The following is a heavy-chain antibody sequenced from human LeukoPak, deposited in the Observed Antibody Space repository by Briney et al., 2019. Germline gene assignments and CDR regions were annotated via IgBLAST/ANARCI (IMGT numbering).Heavy chain of an antibody. J-gene: IGHJ3*02. Sequence: SETLSLTCTVSGGSISSYYWSWIRQPPGKGLEWIRYIYYSGSTNYNPSLKSRVTISVDTSKNQFSLKLSSVTAADTAVYYCASSGYYYRDAFDIWGQGTMVTVSS. CDR3: ASSGYYYRDAFDI. V-gene: IGHV4-59*01. CDR2: IYYSGST. D-gene: IGHD3-22*01. CDR1: GGSISSYY.